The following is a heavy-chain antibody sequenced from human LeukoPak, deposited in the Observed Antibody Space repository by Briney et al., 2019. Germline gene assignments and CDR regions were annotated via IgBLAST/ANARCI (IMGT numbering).Heavy chain of an antibody. CDR1: GFTFSSYA. V-gene: IGHV3-23*01. CDR3: AKGISGAVYFDY. D-gene: IGHD6-19*01. J-gene: IGHJ4*02. CDR2: ISGSGGST. Sequence: PGGSLRLSCAASGFTFSSYAMSWVRQAPGKGLEWVSAISGSGGSTYYADSVKGRFTISRDNSKNTLYPQMNSLRAEDTAVYYCAKGISGAVYFDYWGQGTLVTVSS.